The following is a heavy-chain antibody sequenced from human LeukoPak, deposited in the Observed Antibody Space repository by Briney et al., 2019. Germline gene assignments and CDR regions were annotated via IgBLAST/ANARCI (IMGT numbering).Heavy chain of an antibody. D-gene: IGHD3-16*01. J-gene: IGHJ3*01. V-gene: IGHV4-59*08. CDR3: ARDDYGVFDAFDV. CDR2: IYNSGST. Sequence: PSETLSLTCTVSGGSISSHYWSWIRQPPGKGLGWIGYIYNSGSTNYNPSLKSRVTISLDTSKNQFSLHLTSVTAADTAVYFCARDDYGVFDAFDVWGQGTVVTVSS. CDR1: GGSISSHY.